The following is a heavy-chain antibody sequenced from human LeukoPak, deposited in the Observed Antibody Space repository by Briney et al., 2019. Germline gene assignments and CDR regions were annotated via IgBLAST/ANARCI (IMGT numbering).Heavy chain of an antibody. CDR2: MNPNSGNT. CDR3: AGSSGWRYGMDV. J-gene: IGHJ6*02. Sequence: ASVKVSCKASGYTFTSYDINWERQATGQGLEWMGWMNPNSGNTGYAQKFQGRVTMTRNTSISTAYMELSSLRSEDTAVYYCAGSSGWRYGMDVWGQGTTVTVSS. V-gene: IGHV1-8*01. CDR1: GYTFTSYD. D-gene: IGHD6-19*01.